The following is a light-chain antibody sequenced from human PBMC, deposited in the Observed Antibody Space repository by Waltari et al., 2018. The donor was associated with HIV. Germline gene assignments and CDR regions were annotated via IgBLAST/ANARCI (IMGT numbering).Light chain of an antibody. CDR1: QNILTF. CDR3: QQSYSTLWT. CDR2: GAS. Sequence: DIQLTQSPSSLPASVGDRVTISCRASQNILTFLHWYQQRPGKAPKLLIYGASNLQSGVPSKFSGSGSGTEFTLTSSSLQPEDFATYFCQQSYSTLWTFGQGTKVEMK. J-gene: IGKJ1*01. V-gene: IGKV1-39*01.